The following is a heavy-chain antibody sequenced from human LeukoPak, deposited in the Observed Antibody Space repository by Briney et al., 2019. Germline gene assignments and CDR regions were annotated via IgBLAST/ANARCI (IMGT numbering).Heavy chain of an antibody. D-gene: IGHD3-22*01. CDR1: GYTFNTYG. Sequence: ASVKVSCKPSGYTFNTYGITWVRQAPGQGLEWMGWISPYNGNTNYAQKFQGRVTMTTDTSTSTAYMELRSLRSDDTAVYYCARGPHERSGYPDDWGQGTLVTVSS. CDR2: ISPYNGNT. CDR3: ARGPHERSGYPDD. J-gene: IGHJ4*02. V-gene: IGHV1-18*01.